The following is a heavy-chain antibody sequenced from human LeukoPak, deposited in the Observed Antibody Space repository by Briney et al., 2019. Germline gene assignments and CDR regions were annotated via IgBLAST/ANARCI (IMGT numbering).Heavy chain of an antibody. CDR1: GGSFSGYY. Sequence: PSETLSLTCAVYGGSFSGYYWSWIRQPPGKGLEWIGEINHSGSTNYNPSPKSRVTISVDTSKNQFSLKLSSVTAADTAVYYCARDSSGWYSKVSDYWGQGTLVTVSS. V-gene: IGHV4-34*01. J-gene: IGHJ4*02. CDR2: INHSGST. CDR3: ARDSSGWYSKVSDY. D-gene: IGHD6-19*01.